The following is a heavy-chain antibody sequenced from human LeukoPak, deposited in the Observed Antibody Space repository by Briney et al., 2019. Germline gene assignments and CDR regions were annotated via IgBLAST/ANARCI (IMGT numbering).Heavy chain of an antibody. D-gene: IGHD6-13*01. CDR1: GGTFSSYA. V-gene: IGHV1-69*04. CDR2: IIPILGIA. Sequence: SVKVSCKASGGTFSSYAISWVRQAPGQGLEWMGRIIPILGIANYAQKFQGRVTITADKSTSTAYMELSSLRSEDTAVYYCAREHSRSSGRAQFDPWGQGTLVTVSS. J-gene: IGHJ5*02. CDR3: AREHSRSSGRAQFDP.